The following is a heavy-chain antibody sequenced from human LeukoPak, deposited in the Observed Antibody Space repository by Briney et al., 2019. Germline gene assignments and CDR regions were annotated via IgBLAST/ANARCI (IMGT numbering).Heavy chain of an antibody. CDR2: IYYSGNT. J-gene: IGHJ5*02. Sequence: PSETLSLTCTVSGGSISSSDYYWGWIRQPPGKGLEWIGNIYYSGNTYYNPSLKSRVTISLDTSKNHFSLRLSSVTAADTAVYYCARGDYDILTGYSNWFDPWGQGTLVTVSS. V-gene: IGHV4-39*02. CDR3: ARGDYDILTGYSNWFDP. D-gene: IGHD3-9*01. CDR1: GGSISSSDYY.